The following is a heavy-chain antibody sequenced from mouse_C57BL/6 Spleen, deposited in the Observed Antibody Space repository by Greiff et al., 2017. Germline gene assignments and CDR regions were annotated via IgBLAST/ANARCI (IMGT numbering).Heavy chain of an antibody. CDR2: IHPNSGST. CDR1: GYTFTSYW. CDR3: ARRHYGSSYGMDY. Sequence: VQLQQPGAELVKPGASVKLSCKASGYTFTSYWMHWVKQRPGQGLEWIGMIHPNSGSTNYNEKFKSKATLTVDKSSSTAYMQLSSLTSEDSAVYYCARRHYGSSYGMDYWGQGTSVTVSS. V-gene: IGHV1-64*01. D-gene: IGHD1-1*01. J-gene: IGHJ4*01.